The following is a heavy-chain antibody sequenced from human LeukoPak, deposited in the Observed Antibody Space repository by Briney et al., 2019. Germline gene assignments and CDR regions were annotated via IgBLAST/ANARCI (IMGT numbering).Heavy chain of an antibody. CDR2: INPSDGST. CDR3: ARTRPWGLVWSIRGKYYFDY. Sequence: ASVKVSCKASGYTFTSYYMHWVRQAPGQGLEWMGIINPSDGSTNYAQRFQGRVTMTRDTSTSTAYMELSSLRSEDTAVYYCARTRPWGLVWSIRGKYYFDYWGQGTLVTVSS. J-gene: IGHJ4*02. V-gene: IGHV1-46*01. CDR1: GYTFTSYY. D-gene: IGHD2-8*01.